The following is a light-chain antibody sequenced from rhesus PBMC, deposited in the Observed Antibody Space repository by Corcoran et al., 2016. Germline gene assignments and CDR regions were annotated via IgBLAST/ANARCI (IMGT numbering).Light chain of an antibody. CDR3: QHYYSTPPT. V-gene: IGKV1-25*01. CDR1: QGITND. CDR2: EAS. J-gene: IGKJ1*01. Sequence: DIQMTQSPSSLSVSVGDRVTITCRASQGITNDLAWYQQTPGEAPKLLIYEASSLQSGIPSRFSGSGSGTDFTLTISSLQSEDFATYYCQHYYSTPPTFGQGTKVEIK.